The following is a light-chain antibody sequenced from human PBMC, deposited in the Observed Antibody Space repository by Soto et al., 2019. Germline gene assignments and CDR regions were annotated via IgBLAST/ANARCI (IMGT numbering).Light chain of an antibody. CDR2: GVS. V-gene: IGLV2-14*01. CDR3: NSYGGSSGYV. Sequence: QSVLTQPASVSGSPGQSITISCTGTSSDVGGYNYVSWYQQHPGKAPKLMIYGVSNRPSGVSNRFSGSKSGNTASLTISGLQAEDEADYCCNSYGGSSGYVFGTGTKVTVL. J-gene: IGLJ1*01. CDR1: SSDVGGYNY.